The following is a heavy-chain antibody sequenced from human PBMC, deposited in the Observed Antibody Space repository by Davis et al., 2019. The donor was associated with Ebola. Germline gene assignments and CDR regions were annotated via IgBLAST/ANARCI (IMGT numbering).Heavy chain of an antibody. Sequence: ASVKVSCKASGYTFTSYYMHWVRQAPGQGLEWMGRINPNSGGTRYAQNFQGRVAMTRDTSISTAYMELSSLRSEDTAVYYCARAFDLVWSGYYWFDPWGQGTLVTVSS. CDR3: ARAFDLVWSGYYWFDP. J-gene: IGHJ5*02. CDR1: GYTFTSYY. CDR2: INPNSGGT. D-gene: IGHD3-3*01. V-gene: IGHV1-2*06.